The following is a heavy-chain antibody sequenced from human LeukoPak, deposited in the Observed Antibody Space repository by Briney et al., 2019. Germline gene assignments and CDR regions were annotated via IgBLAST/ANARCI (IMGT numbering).Heavy chain of an antibody. CDR2: IYYSGST. V-gene: IGHV4-59*01. D-gene: IGHD3-22*01. CDR1: GGSISSYY. CDR3: ARDRYYDSSGYYP. J-gene: IGHJ5*02. Sequence: PSETLSLTCTVSGGSISSYYWSWIRQPTGKGLEWIGYIYYSGSTNYNPSLKSRVTISVDTSKNQFSLKLSSVTAADTAVYYCARDRYYDSSGYYPWGQGTLVTVSS.